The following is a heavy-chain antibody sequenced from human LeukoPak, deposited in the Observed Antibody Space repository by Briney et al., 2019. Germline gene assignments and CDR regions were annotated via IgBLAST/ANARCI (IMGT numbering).Heavy chain of an antibody. CDR3: ASEGSTGPMDV. J-gene: IGHJ6*03. CDR1: GFTFSSYA. CDR2: ISYDGSNK. V-gene: IGHV3-30-3*01. Sequence: GGSLRLSCAASGFTFSSYAMHWVRQAPGKGLEWVAVISYDGSNKYYADSVKGRFTVSRDNSKNTLYLQMNSLRAEDTAVYYCASEGSTGPMDVWGKGTTVTVSS. D-gene: IGHD2-2*01.